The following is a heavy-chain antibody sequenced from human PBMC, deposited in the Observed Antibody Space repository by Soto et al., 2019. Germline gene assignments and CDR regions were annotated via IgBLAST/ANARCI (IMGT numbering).Heavy chain of an antibody. D-gene: IGHD5-12*01. CDR3: AREASGYDYDY. Sequence: GGSLRLSCAAPGFTFSSYSMNWVRQAPGKGLEWVSSISSSSSYIYYADSVKGRFTISRDNAKNSLYLQMNSLRAEDTAVYYCAREASGYDYDYWGQGTLVTVSS. V-gene: IGHV3-21*01. J-gene: IGHJ4*02. CDR1: GFTFSSYS. CDR2: ISSSSSYI.